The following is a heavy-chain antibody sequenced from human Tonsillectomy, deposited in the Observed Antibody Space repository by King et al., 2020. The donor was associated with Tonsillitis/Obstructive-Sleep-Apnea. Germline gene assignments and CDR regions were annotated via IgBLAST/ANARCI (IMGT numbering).Heavy chain of an antibody. Sequence: QLQESGPGLVKPSETLSLTCTVSGGSISSYYWSWIRQPPGNGLEWIGYIYYSGSTNYNPSLKSRVTISVDTSKNQFSLKLSSVTAADTAVYYCARLDDILTGPKYMDVWGKGTTVTVSS. CDR2: IYYSGST. CDR3: ARLDDILTGPKYMDV. J-gene: IGHJ6*03. V-gene: IGHV4-59*08. CDR1: GGSISSYY. D-gene: IGHD3-9*01.